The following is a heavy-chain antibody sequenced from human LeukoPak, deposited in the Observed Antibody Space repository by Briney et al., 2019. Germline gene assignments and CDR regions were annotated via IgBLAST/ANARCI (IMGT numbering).Heavy chain of an antibody. D-gene: IGHD2-2*01. V-gene: IGHV4-30-4*01. Sequence: SETLSLTCTVSGGSISSGDYYWSWIRQPPGKGLEWIGYIYYSGSTYYNPSLKSRVTISVDTSKNRFSLKLSSVTAADTAVYYCAREAVVVPAAMYWGQGTLVTVSS. CDR2: IYYSGST. J-gene: IGHJ4*02. CDR1: GGSISSGDYY. CDR3: AREAVVVPAAMY.